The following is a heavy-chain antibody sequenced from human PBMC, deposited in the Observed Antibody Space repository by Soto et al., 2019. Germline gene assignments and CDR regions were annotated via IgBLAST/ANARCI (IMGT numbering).Heavy chain of an antibody. CDR3: ARGAYDFWSGYYMDWFDP. J-gene: IGHJ5*02. CDR1: GGSISSGGYY. V-gene: IGHV4-31*03. D-gene: IGHD3-3*01. Sequence: PSETLSLTCTVSGGSISSGGYYWSWIRQHPGKGLEWIGYIYYSGSTYYNPSLKSRVTISVDRSKNQFSLKLSSVTAADTAVYYCARGAYDFWSGYYMDWFDPWGQGTLVTVSS. CDR2: IYYSGST.